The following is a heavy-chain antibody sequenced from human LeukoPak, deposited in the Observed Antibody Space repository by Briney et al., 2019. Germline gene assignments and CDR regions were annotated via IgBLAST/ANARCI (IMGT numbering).Heavy chain of an antibody. CDR3: ARVGSGWSIEY. V-gene: IGHV1-18*01. D-gene: IGHD6-19*01. CDR1: GYTFSNYV. CDR2: TSAYNGNT. Sequence: ASVKVSCKASGYTFSNYVISWVRQAPGQGLEWMGWTSAYNGNTNYAQKVQGRVTMTTDTSTSTVHMELRSLISDDTAMYYCARVGSGWSIEYWGQGTLVTVSS. J-gene: IGHJ4*02.